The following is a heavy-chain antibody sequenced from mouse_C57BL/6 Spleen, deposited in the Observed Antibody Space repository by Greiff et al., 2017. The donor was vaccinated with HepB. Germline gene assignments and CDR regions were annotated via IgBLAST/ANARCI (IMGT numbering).Heavy chain of an antibody. Sequence: VKLMESGAELVKPGASVKISCKASGYAFSSYWMNWVKQRPGKGLEWIGQIYPGDGDTNYNGKFKGKATLTADKSSSTAYMQLSSLTSEDSAVYFCARSIGDYDEAMDYWGQGTSVTVSS. D-gene: IGHD2-4*01. V-gene: IGHV1-80*01. CDR3: ARSIGDYDEAMDY. J-gene: IGHJ4*01. CDR2: IYPGDGDT. CDR1: GYAFSSYW.